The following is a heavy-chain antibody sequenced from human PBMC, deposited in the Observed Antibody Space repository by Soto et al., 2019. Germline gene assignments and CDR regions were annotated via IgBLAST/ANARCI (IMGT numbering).Heavy chain of an antibody. V-gene: IGHV3-74*01. J-gene: IGHJ4*02. Sequence: GGSLRLSCAASGFTFSMYWMHWVRQVPGKWPEWVSRINDDGISTNYADSVKGRFTISRDNAKNTLYLQMNALRVEDTAVYYCTRGPRSTSTGTGAFCGQGXLVTVSS. CDR2: INDDGIST. CDR3: TRGPRSTSTGTGAF. CDR1: GFTFSMYW. D-gene: IGHD1-1*01.